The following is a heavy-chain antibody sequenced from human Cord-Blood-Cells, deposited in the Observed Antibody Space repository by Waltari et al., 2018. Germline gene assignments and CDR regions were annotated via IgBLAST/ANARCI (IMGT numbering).Heavy chain of an antibody. Sequence: QVQLQQWGAGLLKPSETLSLTCAVYGGSFSGYYWSWIRQPPGKGLDWIGEINKSGSTNYNPSLKSRVTISVDTSKNQFSLKLSSVTAADTAVYYCARGEKMTTVTTSYNWFDPWGQGTLVTVSS. D-gene: IGHD4-17*01. J-gene: IGHJ5*02. CDR3: ARGEKMTTVTTSYNWFDP. CDR1: GGSFSGYY. CDR2: INKSGST. V-gene: IGHV4-34*01.